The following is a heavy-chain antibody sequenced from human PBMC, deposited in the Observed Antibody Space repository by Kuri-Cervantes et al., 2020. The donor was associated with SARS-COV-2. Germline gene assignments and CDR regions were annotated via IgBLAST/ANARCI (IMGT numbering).Heavy chain of an antibody. Sequence: SETLSLTCTVSGGSISSYYWSWIRQPPGKGLEWIGNIYYSGSTNYNPSLKSRVTISVDTSKNQFSLKLSSVTAADTAVYYCARLLAFWSGYYRGYYYYMDVWGKGTTVTVSS. D-gene: IGHD3-3*01. CDR2: IYYSGST. J-gene: IGHJ6*03. CDR1: GGSISSYY. CDR3: ARLLAFWSGYYRGYYYYMDV. V-gene: IGHV4-59*08.